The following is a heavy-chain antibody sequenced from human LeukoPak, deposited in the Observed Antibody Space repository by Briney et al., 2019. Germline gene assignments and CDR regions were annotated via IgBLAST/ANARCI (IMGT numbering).Heavy chain of an antibody. CDR3: SYSYGPGDIDY. V-gene: IGHV1-8*02. CDR2: MNPNSGNT. D-gene: IGHD5-18*01. Sequence: ASVKVSCKASGYTFTSYGISWVRQAPGQGLEWMGWMNPNSGNTGYAQKFQGRVTMTRNTSISTAYMELSSLRSEDTAVYYCSYSYGPGDIDYWGQGTLVTVPS. CDR1: GYTFTSYG. J-gene: IGHJ4*02.